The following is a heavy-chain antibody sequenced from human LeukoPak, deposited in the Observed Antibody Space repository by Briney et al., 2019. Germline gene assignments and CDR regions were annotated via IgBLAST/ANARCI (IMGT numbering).Heavy chain of an antibody. CDR3: AGHYYGSGSYYKGFDY. D-gene: IGHD3-10*01. J-gene: IGHJ4*02. Sequence: SETLSLTCTVSGGSISSYYWSWIRQPPGKGLEWIGNIYYTGSTNYSPSLKSRLTISVDTSKNQFSLKLSSVTAADTAVYYCAGHYYGSGSYYKGFDYWGQGALVSVSS. V-gene: IGHV4-59*08. CDR2: IYYTGST. CDR1: GGSISSYY.